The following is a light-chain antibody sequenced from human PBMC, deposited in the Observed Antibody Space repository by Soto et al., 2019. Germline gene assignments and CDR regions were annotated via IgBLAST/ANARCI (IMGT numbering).Light chain of an antibody. CDR3: QQSYSTPWT. CDR1: QSISSY. V-gene: IGKV1-39*01. CDR2: AAS. Sequence: DIQMTQSPSSLSASVGDRVTITSRASQSISSYLNWYQQKPGKAPKLLIYAASSLQSGVPSRFSGSGSGTDFTLTISSLQPEDFATYYCQQSYSTPWTFGQGTMVEIK. J-gene: IGKJ1*01.